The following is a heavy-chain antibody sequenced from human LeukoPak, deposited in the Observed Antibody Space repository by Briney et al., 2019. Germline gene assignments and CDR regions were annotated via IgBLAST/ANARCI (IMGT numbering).Heavy chain of an antibody. V-gene: IGHV3-72*01. CDR3: ATLSSSPTNY. CDR1: GFRFSDRY. CDR2: TRNKANSYTT. J-gene: IGHJ4*02. Sequence: PGGSLRLSCAASGFRFSDRYMDWVRQAPGKGLEWVGRTRNKANSYTTEYAASVKGRFTISRDDSKNSLYLQMSSLQTEDTAAYYCATLSSSPTNYWGQGTLVTVSS. D-gene: IGHD6-13*01.